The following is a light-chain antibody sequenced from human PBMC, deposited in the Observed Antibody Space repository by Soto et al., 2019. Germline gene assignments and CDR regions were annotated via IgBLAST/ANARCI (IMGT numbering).Light chain of an antibody. CDR3: QQRSGWPIT. V-gene: IGKV3D-11*01. J-gene: IGKJ5*01. CDR1: QGVSSY. CDR2: DAS. Sequence: TQSPTTLSLYPGQRATLSCRARQGVSSYLAWCQQKPGQAPRLLIYDASTRAAGIPARFSGSGPGTDFTLTISRLEPEDFAVYYCQQRSGWPITFGQGTRLEI.